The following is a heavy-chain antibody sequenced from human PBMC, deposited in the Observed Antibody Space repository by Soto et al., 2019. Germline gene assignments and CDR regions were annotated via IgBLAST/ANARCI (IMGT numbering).Heavy chain of an antibody. D-gene: IGHD4-17*01. CDR3: ARTNGETYVDY. CDR2: IYYSGST. J-gene: IGHJ4*02. CDR1: GGSISSGDYY. V-gene: IGHV4-30-4*01. Sequence: TLSLTCTVSGGSISSGDYYWRWIRQPPGKGLEWIGYIYYSGSTYYNPSLKSRVTISVDTSKNQFSLKLSSVTAADTAVYYCARTNGETYVDYWGQGTLVTVSS.